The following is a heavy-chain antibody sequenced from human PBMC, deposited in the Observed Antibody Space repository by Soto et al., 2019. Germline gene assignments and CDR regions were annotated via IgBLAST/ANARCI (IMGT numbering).Heavy chain of an antibody. D-gene: IGHD1-1*01. CDR3: KREQSDDHYLDY. V-gene: IGHV4-61*08. CDR1: GAAVSSGGYF. J-gene: IGHJ4*02. Sequence: PSETLSLTCTVSGAAVSSGGYFYTWVRQPPGKGLEWLGYIYYSGGTNYNPSLQSRVTISLDKSKSHFSLKLISVTAADTAVYYCKREQSDDHYLDYWGQGTLVTVSS. CDR2: IYYSGGT.